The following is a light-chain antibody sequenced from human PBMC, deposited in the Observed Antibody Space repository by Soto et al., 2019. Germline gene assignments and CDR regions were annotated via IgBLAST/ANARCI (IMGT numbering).Light chain of an antibody. J-gene: IGKJ1*01. V-gene: IGKV1-5*03. CDR2: KAS. CDR3: QQYNSYSP. Sequence: DIQMTQSPSTLSASVGDRVTITCRASQSISTWLAWYQQEPGKAPKLLIHKASSLQSGVPSRFSGSGSGTDFTLTISSLEPDDFATYYCQQYNSYSPFGQGTKVDIK. CDR1: QSISTW.